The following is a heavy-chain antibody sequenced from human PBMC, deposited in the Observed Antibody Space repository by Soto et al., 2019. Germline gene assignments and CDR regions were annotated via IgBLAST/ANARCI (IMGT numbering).Heavy chain of an antibody. CDR1: GGSISSSSYY. V-gene: IGHV4-39*02. CDR2: IYYSGST. Sequence: QLQLQESGPGLVKPSETLSLTCTVSGGSISSSSYYWGWIRQPPGKGLEWIGSIYYSGSTYYNPSLKSRVTISVDTSKNQFSLKLSSVTAADTAVYYCARDVGVGAVEDDWGQGTLVTVSS. D-gene: IGHD1-26*01. J-gene: IGHJ4*02. CDR3: ARDVGVGAVEDD.